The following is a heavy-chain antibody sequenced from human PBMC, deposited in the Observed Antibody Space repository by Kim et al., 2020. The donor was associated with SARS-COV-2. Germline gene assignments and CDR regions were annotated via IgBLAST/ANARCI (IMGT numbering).Heavy chain of an antibody. J-gene: IGHJ4*02. V-gene: IGHV3-7*01. CDR1: GFIIRTYW. D-gene: IGHD1-1*01. Sequence: GGSLRLSCVASGFIIRTYWMTWVRQPPGKGLEWVGNVKEDGSEAYYADSVKGRFTISRDNAKNSLYLQMNSLRDEDTAVYYCMREPGTYWGQGSLDIGS. CDR3: MREPGTY. CDR2: VKEDGSEA.